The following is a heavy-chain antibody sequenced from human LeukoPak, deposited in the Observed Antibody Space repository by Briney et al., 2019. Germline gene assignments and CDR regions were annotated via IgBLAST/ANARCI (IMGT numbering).Heavy chain of an antibody. Sequence: SETLSLTCTVSGGSISSYYWTWIRQPAGKGLEWIGYIYYSGSTNYNPSLKSRVTISVDTSKNQFSLKLSSVTAADTAVYYCAGTIFDGMDVWGQGTTVTVSS. D-gene: IGHD3-3*01. CDR2: IYYSGST. V-gene: IGHV4-59*08. CDR3: AGTIFDGMDV. CDR1: GGSISSYY. J-gene: IGHJ6*02.